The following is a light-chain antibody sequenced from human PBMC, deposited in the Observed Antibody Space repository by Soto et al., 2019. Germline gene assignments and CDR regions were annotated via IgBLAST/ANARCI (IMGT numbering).Light chain of an antibody. CDR3: QSYDSSLSGYV. CDR1: SSNIGAGYD. Sequence: QSVLTQPPSVSGAPGQRVTISCTGSSSNIGAGYDVQWYQQLPGTVPKLLIYANTNRPSGVPDRFSGSKSGTSASPAITGLQAEDEADYYCQSYDSSLSGYVFGTGTKVTVL. V-gene: IGLV1-40*01. J-gene: IGLJ1*01. CDR2: ANT.